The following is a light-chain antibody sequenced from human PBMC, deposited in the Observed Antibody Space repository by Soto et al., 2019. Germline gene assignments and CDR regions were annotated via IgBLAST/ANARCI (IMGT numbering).Light chain of an antibody. CDR1: QSLLHSNGYNY. J-gene: IGKJ4*01. Sequence: IVMTQSPLSLPVTPGEPASISCRSSQSLLHSNGYNYLDWYLQRPGQSPQLLIYLGSNRASGVPDRFSGSGSGTDFTLKISRVEAEDVGVYYCMQALQTPLTFGGGTKADIK. CDR3: MQALQTPLT. CDR2: LGS. V-gene: IGKV2-28*01.